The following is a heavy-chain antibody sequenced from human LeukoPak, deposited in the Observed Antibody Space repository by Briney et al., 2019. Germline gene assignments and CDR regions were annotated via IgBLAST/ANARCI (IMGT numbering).Heavy chain of an antibody. CDR3: ALGTEEQWLVRGYFDY. V-gene: IGHV5-51*01. CDR2: IYPGDSDT. CDR1: GYSFTSYW. Sequence: GESLKISCKGSGYSFTSYWIGWVRPMPGKGLEWMGIIYPGDSDTRYSPSFQGQVTISADKSISTAYLQWSSLKASDTAMYYCALGTEEQWLVRGYFDYWGQGTLVTVSS. J-gene: IGHJ4*02. D-gene: IGHD6-19*01.